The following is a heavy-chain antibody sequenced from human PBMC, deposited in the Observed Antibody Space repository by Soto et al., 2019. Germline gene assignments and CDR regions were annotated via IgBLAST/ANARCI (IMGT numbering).Heavy chain of an antibody. J-gene: IGHJ6*02. CDR2: IIPIFGTA. V-gene: IGHV1-69*13. CDR1: GGTFSIYA. Sequence: SVKVSCKASGGTFSIYAISWVRQAPGQGLEWMGGIIPIFGTANYAQKFQGRVTITADESTSTAYMKLSSVTAADTAVYYCARDLGGSNLGYYYYYGMDVWGQGTTVTVSS. D-gene: IGHD4-4*01. CDR3: ARDLGGSNLGYYYYYGMDV.